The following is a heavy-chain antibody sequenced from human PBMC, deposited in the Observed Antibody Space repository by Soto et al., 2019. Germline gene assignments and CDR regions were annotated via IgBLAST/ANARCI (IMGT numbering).Heavy chain of an antibody. CDR2: IIPMFGTS. Sequence: PAASVKVSCKASGGTFSGYAISWVRQAPGQGLEWMGEIIPMFGTSNYAQKFQGRVTITADESTSTAYMELSSLRSEDTAVCYCARGSCSSTSCYKEYYFDLWGQGTLVTVSS. J-gene: IGHJ4*02. CDR3: ARGSCSSTSCYKEYYFDL. V-gene: IGHV1-69*13. D-gene: IGHD2-2*02. CDR1: GGTFSGYA.